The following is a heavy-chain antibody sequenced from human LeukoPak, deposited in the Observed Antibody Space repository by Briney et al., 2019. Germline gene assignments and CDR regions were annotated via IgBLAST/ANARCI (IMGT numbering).Heavy chain of an antibody. CDR2: ISAYNGNT. D-gene: IGHD3-22*01. CDR3: ARDRLKYSSGYYTLFDY. CDR1: GYTFTSYG. J-gene: IGHJ4*02. V-gene: IGHV1-18*01. Sequence: GASVKVSCKASGYTFTSYGISWVRQAPGQGLEWMGWISAYNGNTNYAQKLQGRVTMTTDISTSTAYMELRSLRSDDTAVYHCARDRLKYSSGYYTLFDYWGQGTLVTVSS.